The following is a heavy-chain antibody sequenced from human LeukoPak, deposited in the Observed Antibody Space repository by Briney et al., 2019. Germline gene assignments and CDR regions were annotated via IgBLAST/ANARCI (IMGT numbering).Heavy chain of an antibody. V-gene: IGHV1-69*13. CDR3: ARAGGITMVRGVPYYYYYYGMDV. D-gene: IGHD3-10*01. CDR2: IIPIFGTA. CDR1: GDTFSSYA. Sequence: SVKVSCKASGDTFSSYAISWVRQAPGQGLECMGRIIPIFGTANYAQKFQGRVTITADESTSTAYMELSSLRSEDTAVYYCARAGGITMVRGVPYYYYYYGMDVWGKGTTVTVSS. J-gene: IGHJ6*04.